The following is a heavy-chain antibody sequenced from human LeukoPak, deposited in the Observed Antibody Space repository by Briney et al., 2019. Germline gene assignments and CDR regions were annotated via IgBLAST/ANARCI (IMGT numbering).Heavy chain of an antibody. CDR1: GGSFSGYY. Sequence: SETLSLTCAVYGGSFSGYYWSWIRQPPGKGLEWIGEINHSGSTNYNPSLKSRVTISVDTSKNQFSLKLSSVTAADTAVYYCARGSYYDSSGYYYAPAEYFQHWGQGTLVTVSS. J-gene: IGHJ1*01. CDR2: INHSGST. D-gene: IGHD3-22*01. V-gene: IGHV4-34*01. CDR3: ARGSYYDSSGYYYAPAEYFQH.